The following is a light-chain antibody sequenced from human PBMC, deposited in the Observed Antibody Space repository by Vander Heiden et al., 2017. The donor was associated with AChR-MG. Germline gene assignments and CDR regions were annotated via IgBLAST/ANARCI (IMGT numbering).Light chain of an antibody. CDR2: GVS. CDR1: QSVSSSY. J-gene: IGKJ1*01. Sequence: EIVLTQSPGTLSLSPGERATLSCRASQSVSSSYLAWYQQKPGQAPRLLICGVSSRATGIPDRFSGSGSGTDFTLTISRLEPEAFAVYYCQQYGSSLWTFGQGTKVEIE. V-gene: IGKV3-20*01. CDR3: QQYGSSLWT.